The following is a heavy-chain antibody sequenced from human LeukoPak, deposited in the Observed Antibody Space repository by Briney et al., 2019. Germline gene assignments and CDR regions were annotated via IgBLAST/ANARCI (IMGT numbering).Heavy chain of an antibody. D-gene: IGHD3-22*01. CDR1: GGSISSGGYY. CDR2: IYYRGST. J-gene: IGHJ3*01. Sequence: TLSLTCTVSGGSISSGGYYWNWIRQYPGKGLEWIGNIYYRGSTYNNPSLKSRVSITLDTSKNQFSLKLSSVIGADTAVYYCSRDRPKYYYESSDYYQHDAFDVWGQGTMVTVSS. CDR3: SRDRPKYYYESSDYYQHDAFDV. V-gene: IGHV4-31*03.